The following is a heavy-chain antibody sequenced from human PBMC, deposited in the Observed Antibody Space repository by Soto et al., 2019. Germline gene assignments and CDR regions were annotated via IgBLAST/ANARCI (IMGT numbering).Heavy chain of an antibody. CDR1: GDSISSYY. CDR3: ARDDYGSAGMDV. Sequence: QVQLQESGPGLVKPSETLSLTCTVSGDSISSYYWSWIRQPAGKGLEWIGRIYPSGTTNYNPSLKSRLTMSRDTSKNQSSLSLRSVTAADTAVYFCARDDYGSAGMDVWGQGTTVTVSS. CDR2: IYPSGTT. J-gene: IGHJ6*02. V-gene: IGHV4-4*07. D-gene: IGHD3-10*01.